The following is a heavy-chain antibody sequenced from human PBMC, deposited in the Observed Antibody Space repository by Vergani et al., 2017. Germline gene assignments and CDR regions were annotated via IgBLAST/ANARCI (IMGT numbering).Heavy chain of an antibody. CDR2: IYYSGST. V-gene: IGHV4-59*01. CDR1: GGSISSYY. CDR3: ARDSGIAVAENALDI. Sequence: QVQLQESGPGLVKPSETLSLTCTVSGGSISSYYWSWIRQPPGKGLEWIGYIYYSGSTNYNPSLKSRVTISVDTSKNQFSLKLSSVTAADTAVYYCARDSGIAVAENALDIWGQGTMVTVSS. D-gene: IGHD6-19*01. J-gene: IGHJ3*02.